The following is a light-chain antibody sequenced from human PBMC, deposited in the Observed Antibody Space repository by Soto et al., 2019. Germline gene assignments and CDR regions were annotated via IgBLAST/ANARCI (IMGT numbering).Light chain of an antibody. CDR1: QSVSSNY. J-gene: IGKJ1*01. Sequence: EIVLTQSPGTLSLSPGERATLSCRASQSVSSNYLAWYQHKPGQAPRLLIYGASSRATGIPDRFSGSGSGTDFTLTISRLEPEDFVVYYCQQYGSSPWTFGQGTKVEIK. CDR3: QQYGSSPWT. CDR2: GAS. V-gene: IGKV3-20*01.